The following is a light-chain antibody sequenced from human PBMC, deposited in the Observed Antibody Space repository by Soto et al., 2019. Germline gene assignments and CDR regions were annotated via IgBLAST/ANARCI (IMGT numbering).Light chain of an antibody. CDR3: QQYNNWPPGLT. J-gene: IGKJ4*01. CDR2: GAS. Sequence: EIVMTQSPATLSVSSGERATLSCRASQSVSSNLAWYQQKPGQAPRLLIYGASTRATGIPARFSGSGSGTEFTLTISSLQSEDFAVYYCQQYNNWPPGLTFGGGTKVEIK. CDR1: QSVSSN. V-gene: IGKV3-15*01.